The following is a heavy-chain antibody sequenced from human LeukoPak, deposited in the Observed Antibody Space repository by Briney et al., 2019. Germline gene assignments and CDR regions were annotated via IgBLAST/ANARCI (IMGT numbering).Heavy chain of an antibody. J-gene: IGHJ4*02. D-gene: IGHD1-26*01. V-gene: IGHV4-59*08. Sequence: SETLSLTCTVSGGSISSYYWSWIRQPPGKGLEWIGYIYYNGSTNYNPSLKSRVTISVDTSKNQFSLKLSSVTAADTAVYYCARQSNWEYYFDYWGQGTLVTVSS. CDR3: ARQSNWEYYFDY. CDR2: IYYNGST. CDR1: GGSISSYY.